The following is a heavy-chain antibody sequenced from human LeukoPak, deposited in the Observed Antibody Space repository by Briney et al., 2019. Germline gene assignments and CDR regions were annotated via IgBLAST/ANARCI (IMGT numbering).Heavy chain of an antibody. CDR1: GFTFSSYS. CDR2: ISSSSSTI. D-gene: IGHD5-12*01. V-gene: IGHV3-48*04. CDR3: ARGLGYFDY. Sequence: GGSLRLSCAASGFTFSSYSMNWVRQAPGKGLEWVSYISSSSSTIYYADSVKGRFTISRDNAKNSLYLQMNSLRAEDTAVYYCARGLGYFDYWGQGTLVTVPS. J-gene: IGHJ4*02.